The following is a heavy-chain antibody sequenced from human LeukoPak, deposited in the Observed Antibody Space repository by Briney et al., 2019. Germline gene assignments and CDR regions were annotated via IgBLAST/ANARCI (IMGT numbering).Heavy chain of an antibody. CDR2: IYYSGST. Sequence: SETLSLTCTVSGGSISSYYWSWIRQPPGKGLEWIGYIYYSGSTNYNPSLKSRVTISVDTSKNQFSLKLSSVIAADTAAYYCARGAYSSSSYYYYGMDVWGQGTTVTVSS. J-gene: IGHJ6*02. CDR3: ARGAYSSSSYYYYGMDV. CDR1: GGSISSYY. D-gene: IGHD6-6*01. V-gene: IGHV4-59*01.